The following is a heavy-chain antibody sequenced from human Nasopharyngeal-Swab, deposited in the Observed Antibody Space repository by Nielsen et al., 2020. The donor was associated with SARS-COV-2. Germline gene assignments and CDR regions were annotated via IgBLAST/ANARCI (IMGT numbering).Heavy chain of an antibody. CDR1: GFTFSDHY. CDR2: IKNKVYSHTT. Sequence: GESLKISCAASGFTFSDHYMDWVRQAPGKGLEWVGRIKNKVYSHTTEYAASVTGRYTISRDDAKNSAFLQMNSLKIEDTAVYYCALIRGAAGSWGQGTLVTVHS. J-gene: IGHJ5*02. D-gene: IGHD6-13*01. CDR3: ALIRGAAGS. V-gene: IGHV3-72*01.